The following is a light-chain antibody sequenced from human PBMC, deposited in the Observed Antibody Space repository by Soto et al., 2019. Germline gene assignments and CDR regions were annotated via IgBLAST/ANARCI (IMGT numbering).Light chain of an antibody. J-gene: IGLJ1*01. V-gene: IGLV2-14*01. Sequence: QSVLTQPASVSGSPGQSITISCTGSSSDVGAYNRVSWYQQRSGKAPKLMVYEVTHRPSGVSNRFSGSKSGNTASLTISGLQAEDEADDYCLSYTTSSSYVFGTGTKLTVL. CDR2: EVT. CDR1: SSDVGAYNR. CDR3: LSYTTSSSYV.